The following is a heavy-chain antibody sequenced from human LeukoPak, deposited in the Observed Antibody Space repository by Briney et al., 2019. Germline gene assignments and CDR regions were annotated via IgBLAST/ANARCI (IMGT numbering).Heavy chain of an antibody. CDR2: ITGSGDTI. V-gene: IGHV3-48*03. Sequence: GGSLRLSCAASGFTFSSYEMNWVRQAPGKGLEWISYITGSGDTIYYADSVKGRFTISRDNAKNSLFLQMNSLRAEDTAVYYCARALNLLDPVTLDYWGQGTLVTVSS. CDR3: ARALNLLDPVTLDY. D-gene: IGHD1-1*01. CDR1: GFTFSSYE. J-gene: IGHJ4*02.